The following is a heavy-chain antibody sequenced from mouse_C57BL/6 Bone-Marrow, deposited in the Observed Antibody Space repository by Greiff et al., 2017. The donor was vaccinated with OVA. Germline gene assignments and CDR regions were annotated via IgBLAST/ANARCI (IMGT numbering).Heavy chain of an antibody. CDR3: ARLSGTVFAY. D-gene: IGHD4-1*01. CDR1: GYAFSSYW. CDR2: IYPGDGDT. J-gene: IGHJ3*01. V-gene: IGHV1-80*01. Sequence: QVHVKQSGAELVKPGASVKISCKASGYAFSSYWMNWVKQRPGKGLEWIGQIYPGDGDTNYNGKFKGKATLTADKSSSTAYMQLSSLTSEDSAVYFCARLSGTVFAYWGQGTLVTVSA.